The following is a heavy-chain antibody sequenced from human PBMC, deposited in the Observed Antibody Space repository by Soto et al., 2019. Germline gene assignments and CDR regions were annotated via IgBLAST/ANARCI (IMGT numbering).Heavy chain of an antibody. Sequence: SETLSLTCAVYGGSFSGYYWSWIRQPPGKGLEWIGEINHSGSTNYNPSLKSRVTISVDTSKNQFSLKLSSVTAADTAVYYCAEAPTMTTDQYFQHWGQGTLVTVSS. D-gene: IGHD4-17*01. CDR2: INHSGST. CDR1: GGSFSGYY. CDR3: AEAPTMTTDQYFQH. V-gene: IGHV4-34*01. J-gene: IGHJ1*01.